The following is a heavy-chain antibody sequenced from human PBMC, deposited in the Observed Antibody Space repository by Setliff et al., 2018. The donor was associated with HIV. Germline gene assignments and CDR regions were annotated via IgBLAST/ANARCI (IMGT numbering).Heavy chain of an antibody. Sequence: GGSLRLSCAATGFTFSSYVLHWVRQAPGKGLEWVAVMSTGGDIKIYADSVKGRFTISRDNSKNTLFLQMNSLRPEDTAVYYCARDGDSSGWYGYYYYMDVWGKGTTVTVSS. CDR3: ARDGDSSGWYGYYYYMDV. CDR2: MSTGGDIK. V-gene: IGHV3-30-3*01. J-gene: IGHJ6*03. CDR1: GFTFSSYV. D-gene: IGHD6-19*01.